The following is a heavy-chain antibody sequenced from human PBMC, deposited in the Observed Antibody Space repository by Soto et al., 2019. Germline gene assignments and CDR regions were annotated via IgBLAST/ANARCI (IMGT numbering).Heavy chain of an antibody. D-gene: IGHD5-18*01. CDR2: IWYDGSNK. CDR1: GFTFSSYG. J-gene: IGHJ4*02. V-gene: IGHV3-33*01. CDR3: ARDRDTAMVTFFDY. Sequence: GGSLRLSCAASGFTFSSYGMHWVRQAPGKGLEWVAVIWYDGSNKYYADSVKGRFTISRDNSKNTLYLQMNSLRAEDTAVYYCARDRDTAMVTFFDYWGQGTLVTVSS.